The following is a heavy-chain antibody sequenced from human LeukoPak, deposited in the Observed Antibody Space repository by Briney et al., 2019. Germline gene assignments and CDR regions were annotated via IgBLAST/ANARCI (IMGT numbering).Heavy chain of an antibody. CDR1: GFTFSSYA. J-gene: IGHJ4*02. D-gene: IGHD1-26*01. Sequence: GRSLRLSCAASGFTFSSYAMHWVRQAPGKGLEWVAVISYDGSNKYYADSVKGRFTISRDNSKTTLYLQMNSLRAEDTAVYYCAKGGAVGATSFDYWGQGTLVSVSS. CDR2: ISYDGSNK. V-gene: IGHV3-30*04. CDR3: AKGGAVGATSFDY.